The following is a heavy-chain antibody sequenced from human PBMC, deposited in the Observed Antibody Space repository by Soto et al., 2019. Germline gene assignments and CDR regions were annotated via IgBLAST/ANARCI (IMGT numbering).Heavy chain of an antibody. J-gene: IGHJ4*02. Sequence: SETLSLTCTVSGGSVSSGSYYWSWIRQPPGKGLEWIGYIYYSGSTNYNPSLKSRVTISVDTSKNQFSLKLSSVTAADTAVYYCARAVIAEADFFDYWGQGTLVTVSS. CDR3: ARAVIAEADFFDY. CDR2: IYYSGST. CDR1: GGSVSSGSYY. V-gene: IGHV4-61*01. D-gene: IGHD6-19*01.